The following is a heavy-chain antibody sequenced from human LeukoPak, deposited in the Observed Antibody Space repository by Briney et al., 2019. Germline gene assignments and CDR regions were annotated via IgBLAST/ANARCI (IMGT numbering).Heavy chain of an antibody. CDR3: ARAYYCSSTSCPGGSNWFDP. J-gene: IGHJ5*02. Sequence: PGGSLRLSCAAPGFTVSSNYMSWVRQAPGKGLEWVSVIYSGGSTYYADSVKGRFTISRDNSKNTLYLQMNSLRAEDTAVYYCARAYYCSSTSCPGGSNWFDPWGQGTLVTVSS. CDR2: IYSGGST. CDR1: GFTVSSNY. V-gene: IGHV3-66*01. D-gene: IGHD2-2*01.